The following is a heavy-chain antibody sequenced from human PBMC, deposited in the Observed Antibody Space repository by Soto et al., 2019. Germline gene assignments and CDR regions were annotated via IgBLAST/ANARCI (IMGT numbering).Heavy chain of an antibody. J-gene: IGHJ6*02. V-gene: IGHV3-11*01. CDR1: GFTFSDYY. Sequence: GESLKISCAASGFTFSDYYMSWIRQAPGKGLEWVSYISSSGSTIYYADSVKGRFTISRDNAKNSLYLQMNSLRAEDTAVYYCARGAYCGGDCYGYYGMDVWGQGTTVTVSS. D-gene: IGHD2-21*02. CDR3: ARGAYCGGDCYGYYGMDV. CDR2: ISSSGSTI.